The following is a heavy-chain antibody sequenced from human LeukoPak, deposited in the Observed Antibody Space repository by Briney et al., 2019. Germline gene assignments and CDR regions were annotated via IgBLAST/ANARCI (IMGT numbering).Heavy chain of an antibody. CDR1: GFTFSSYW. D-gene: IGHD5-12*01. Sequence: GGSLRLSCAASGFTFSSYWMHWVRQAPGKGLVWVSRINSGGSSTSYADSVKGRFTISRDNAKNTLYLQMNSLRAEDTAVYYCAREGGYSGYDPDYWGQGTLVTVSS. CDR2: INSGGSST. CDR3: AREGGYSGYDPDY. V-gene: IGHV3-74*01. J-gene: IGHJ4*02.